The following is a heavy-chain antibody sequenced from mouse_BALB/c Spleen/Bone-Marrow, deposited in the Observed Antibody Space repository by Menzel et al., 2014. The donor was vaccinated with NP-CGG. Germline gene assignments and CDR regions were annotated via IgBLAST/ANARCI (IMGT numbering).Heavy chain of an antibody. D-gene: IGHD1-2*01. CDR3: VRDYYGP. Sequence: EVKLMESGPSLVKPSRTLSLTCSVTGDSITSGYWNWIRKFPGNKLEYMGYINYSGGTYYNPSLKSRISNTRDTSKNQYYLQLNSVTTEDTATYYCVRDYYGPWGQGTTLTVSS. CDR2: INYSGGT. CDR1: GDSITSGY. J-gene: IGHJ2*01. V-gene: IGHV3-8*02.